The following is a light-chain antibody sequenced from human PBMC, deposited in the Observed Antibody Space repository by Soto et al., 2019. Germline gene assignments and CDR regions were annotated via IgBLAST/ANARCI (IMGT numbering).Light chain of an antibody. Sequence: SYELTQPLSVSVALGQTARITCGGNNIETKNVQWYQQKPGQAPVLVMFRDTNRPSGIPERFSGSNSGNTATLTISRAQAGDEADYYCQVWDSSTVFGGGTKLTVL. V-gene: IGLV3-9*01. J-gene: IGLJ3*02. CDR2: RDT. CDR1: NIETKN. CDR3: QVWDSSTV.